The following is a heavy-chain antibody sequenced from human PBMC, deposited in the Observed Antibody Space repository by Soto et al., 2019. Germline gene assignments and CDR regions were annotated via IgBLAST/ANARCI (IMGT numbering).Heavy chain of an antibody. CDR3: ARGRYGDY. D-gene: IGHD1-1*01. J-gene: IGHJ4*02. V-gene: IGHV1-18*01. Sequence: QVHLVQSGAEVKKPGASVKVSCKASGYTFTSYGITWVRQAPGQGLEWMGWISAHNGNTVYAQKLQGRVIVTRDTSTSTAYMERRSLRSDDTAVYYCARGRYGDYWGQGALVTVSS. CDR2: ISAHNGNT. CDR1: GYTFTSYG.